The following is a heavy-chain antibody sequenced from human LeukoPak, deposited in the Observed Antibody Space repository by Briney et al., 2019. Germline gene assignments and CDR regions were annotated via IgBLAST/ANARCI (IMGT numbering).Heavy chain of an antibody. J-gene: IGHJ6*03. CDR1: GFTFSSYW. D-gene: IGHD4-11*01. Sequence: PGGSLRLSCAASGFTFSSYWMSWVRQAPGKGLEWVANIKQDGSEKYYVDSVKGRFTISRDNAKNSLYLQMNSLRVEDTAVYYCARVYSNYYYYYMDVWGKGTTVTVSS. CDR3: ARVYSNYYYYYMDV. CDR2: IKQDGSEK. V-gene: IGHV3-7*01.